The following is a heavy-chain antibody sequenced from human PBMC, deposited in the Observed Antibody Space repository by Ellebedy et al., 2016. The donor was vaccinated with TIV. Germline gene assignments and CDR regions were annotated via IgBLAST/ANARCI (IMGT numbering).Heavy chain of an antibody. V-gene: IGHV3-21*01. CDR1: GFTFSGYS. Sequence: GESLKISCAASGFTFSGYSMNWVRQAPGKGLEWVSSISSSYTFIYYADSAKGRFTISRDNAKNSLYLQMNSLRAEDTAVYYCARSTQEYSSSWFEYSYYVMDVWGQGTTVTVSS. D-gene: IGHD6-13*01. CDR3: ARSTQEYSSSWFEYSYYVMDV. CDR2: ISSSYTFI. J-gene: IGHJ6*02.